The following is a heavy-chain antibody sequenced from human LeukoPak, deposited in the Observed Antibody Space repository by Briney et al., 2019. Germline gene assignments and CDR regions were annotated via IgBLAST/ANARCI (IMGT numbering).Heavy chain of an antibody. Sequence: GGSLRLSCAASGFSFSSFWMHWVRQAPGKGLVWVSGIKSDGAGTSYVDSVKGRFTISRHNAKNSLYLQMNSLRAEDTAVYYCARGRHGSGSFDAFHIWGQGTMVTVSS. CDR2: IKSDGAGT. J-gene: IGHJ3*02. V-gene: IGHV3-74*01. CDR3: ARGRHGSGSFDAFHI. D-gene: IGHD3-10*01. CDR1: GFSFSSFW.